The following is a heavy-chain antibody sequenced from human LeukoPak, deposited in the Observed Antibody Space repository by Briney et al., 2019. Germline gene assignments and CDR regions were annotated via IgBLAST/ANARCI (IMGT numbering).Heavy chain of an antibody. CDR1: GGSISSSY. D-gene: IGHD1-26*01. Sequence: SETLSLTCTVSGGSISSSYWTCIRQPPGKALEWIGRIYSSGSTNYNPSLKSRVTISVATSKNQFSLNLSSVTAADTAVYYCARVTKNNSGIYGHFDDWGQGTLVTVSS. CDR2: IYSSGST. CDR3: ARVTKNNSGIYGHFDD. J-gene: IGHJ4*02. V-gene: IGHV4-4*07.